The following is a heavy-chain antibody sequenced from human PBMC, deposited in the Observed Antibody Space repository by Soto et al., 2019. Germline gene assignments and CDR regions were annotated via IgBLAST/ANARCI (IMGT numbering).Heavy chain of an antibody. Sequence: SETLSLTCTVSGGSISGYYWSWIRQSPEKGLEWIGHVYYSGSTKYNPSLKSRVTISVDTSKNQFSLNLSSVTAADTAVYYCAINMAAAEYYYYYYMDVWGKGTTVTVSS. CDR3: AINMAAAEYYYYYYMDV. J-gene: IGHJ6*03. CDR2: VYYSGST. V-gene: IGHV4-59*08. D-gene: IGHD6-13*01. CDR1: GGSISGYY.